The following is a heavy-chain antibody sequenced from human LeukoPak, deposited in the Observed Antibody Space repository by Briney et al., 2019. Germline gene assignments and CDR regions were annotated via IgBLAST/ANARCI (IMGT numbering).Heavy chain of an antibody. J-gene: IGHJ4*02. CDR2: ISYDGSNK. CDR3: AKEDRIAAAEHRGFDY. D-gene: IGHD6-13*01. CDR1: GFTFSSYA. V-gene: IGHV3-30-3*01. Sequence: GRSLRLSCAASGFTFSSYAMHWVRQAPGKGLEWVAVISYDGSNKYYADSVKGRFTISRDNSKNTLYLQMNSLRAEDTAVYYCAKEDRIAAAEHRGFDYWGQGTLVTVSS.